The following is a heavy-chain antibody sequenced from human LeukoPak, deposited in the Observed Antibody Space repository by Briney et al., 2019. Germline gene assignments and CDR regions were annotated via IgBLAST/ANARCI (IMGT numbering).Heavy chain of an antibody. CDR2: INHSGST. D-gene: IGHD3-3*01. J-gene: IGHJ4*02. CDR3: ARGYSYDFWSGYREYYFDY. CDR1: GGSFSGYY. V-gene: IGHV4-34*01. Sequence: SETLSLTCAVYGGSFSGYYWSWIRQPPGKGLEWIGEINHSGSTNYNPSLKSRVTISVDTSKNQFSLKLSSVTAADTAVYYCARGYSYDFWSGYREYYFDYWGQGTLVTVSS.